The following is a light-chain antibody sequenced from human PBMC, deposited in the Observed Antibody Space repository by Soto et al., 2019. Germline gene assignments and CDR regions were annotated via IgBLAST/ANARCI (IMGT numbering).Light chain of an antibody. CDR1: QSVSSY. Sequence: EIVLTQSPATLSLSPGERPTLSCRASQSVSSYLAWYQQKPGQAPRLLIYDASNRATGIPARFRGSASGTDFTLSISSLEPEDFAVYSCQQRSNWPRTFGEGKKGDI. CDR3: QQRSNWPRT. V-gene: IGKV3-11*01. CDR2: DAS. J-gene: IGKJ1*01.